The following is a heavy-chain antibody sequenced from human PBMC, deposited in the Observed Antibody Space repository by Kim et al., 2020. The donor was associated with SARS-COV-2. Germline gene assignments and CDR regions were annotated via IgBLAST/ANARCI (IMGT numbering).Heavy chain of an antibody. CDR3: ARGRARAAMVTSRLDY. V-gene: IGHV4-34*13. J-gene: IGHJ4*02. Sequence: SLKSRVTISVDTSKNQFSLKLSSVTAADTAVYYCARGRARAAMVTSRLDYWGQGTLVTVSS. D-gene: IGHD5-18*01.